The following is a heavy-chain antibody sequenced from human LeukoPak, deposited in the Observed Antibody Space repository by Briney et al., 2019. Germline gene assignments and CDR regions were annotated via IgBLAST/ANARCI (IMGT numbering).Heavy chain of an antibody. V-gene: IGHV4-34*01. CDR1: GGSFSGYY. CDR3: AREKPGYSSGWYLDY. D-gene: IGHD6-19*01. Sequence: SETLSLTCAVYGGSFSGYYWSWIRQPPGKGLEWIGEINHSGSTNYNPSLKSRVTISVDTSKNQFSLKLSSVTAADTAVYYCAREKPGYSSGWYLDYWGQGTLVTVSS. J-gene: IGHJ4*02. CDR2: INHSGST.